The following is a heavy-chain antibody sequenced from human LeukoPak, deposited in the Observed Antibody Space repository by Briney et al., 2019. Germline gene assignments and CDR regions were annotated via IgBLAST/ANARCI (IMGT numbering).Heavy chain of an antibody. CDR1: GVSISSTSYC. V-gene: IGHV4-39*01. CDR3: AQSLGASTWFGNWFDP. D-gene: IGHD3-10*01. J-gene: IGHJ5*02. CDR2: SYDSGRS. Sequence: SETLSLTCTVSGVSISSTSYCWGWIRQPPGKGPEWIGSSYDSGRSYYNPSLKSRVTISVDTPKSQFSLKLSSVTAADTAVYYCAQSLGASTWFGNWFDPWGQGTLVTVSS.